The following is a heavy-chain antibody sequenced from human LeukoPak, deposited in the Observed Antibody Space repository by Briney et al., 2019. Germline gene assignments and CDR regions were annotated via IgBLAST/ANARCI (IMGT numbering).Heavy chain of an antibody. V-gene: IGHV4-4*07. CDR1: GGSISSYY. CDR2: IYTSGST. D-gene: IGHD3-22*01. J-gene: IGHJ3*02. Sequence: SETLSLTCTVSGGSISSYYWSWIRQPAAKGLEWIGRIYTSGSTNYNPSLKSRVTMSVDTSKNQFYLTMSSVTAADTAVYYCARETYYYDSSGYKDGAFDIWGQGTMVTVSS. CDR3: ARETYYYDSSGYKDGAFDI.